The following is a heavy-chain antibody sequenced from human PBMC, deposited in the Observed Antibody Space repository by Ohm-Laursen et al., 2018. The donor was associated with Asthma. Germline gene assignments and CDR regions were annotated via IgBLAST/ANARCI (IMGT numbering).Heavy chain of an antibody. V-gene: IGHV4-34*01. CDR3: ARDVYSRLKGYFQH. CDR2: INHSGST. J-gene: IGHJ1*01. CDR1: GGSFSGYY. Sequence: GTLSLTCAVYGGSFSGYYWSWIRQPPGKGLEWIGEINHSGSTNYNPSLKSRVTISVDTSKNQFSLKLSSVTAADTAVYYCARDVYSRLKGYFQHWGQGTLVTVSS. D-gene: IGHD2-8*01.